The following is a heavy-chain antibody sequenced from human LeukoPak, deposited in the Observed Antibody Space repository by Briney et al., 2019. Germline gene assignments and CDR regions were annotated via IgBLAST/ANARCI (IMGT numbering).Heavy chain of an antibody. Sequence: PGGSLRLSCAASGFTFSSYAMSWVRQAPGKGLEWVSDISGSGGSTYYADSVRGRFTISRDNSRDTLYLQMNSLRAEDTAVYYCAKGYYDYVWGSYYFDYWGQGTLVTVSS. CDR2: ISGSGGST. CDR1: GFTFSSYA. V-gene: IGHV3-23*01. D-gene: IGHD3-16*01. CDR3: AKGYYDYVWGSYYFDY. J-gene: IGHJ4*02.